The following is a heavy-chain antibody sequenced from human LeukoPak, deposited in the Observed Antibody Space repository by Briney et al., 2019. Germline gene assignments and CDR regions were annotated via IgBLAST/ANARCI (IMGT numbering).Heavy chain of an antibody. J-gene: IGHJ4*02. D-gene: IGHD3-10*01. CDR1: GYTFTKHP. CDR2: INTDNGNT. V-gene: IGHV1-3*04. CDR3: APLIGAYFDY. Sequence: ASVKVSCKTSGYTFTKHPMHWVRQAPGQRLEWMGWINTDNGNTKYSEKFQGRVAITRDTSASTAYMELKSLTSEDTALYYCAPLIGAYFDYWGQGTLVTVSS.